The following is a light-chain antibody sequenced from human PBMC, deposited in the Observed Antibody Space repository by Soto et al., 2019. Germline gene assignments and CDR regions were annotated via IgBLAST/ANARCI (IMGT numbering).Light chain of an antibody. J-gene: IGKJ3*01. V-gene: IGKV1-9*01. CDR2: ASS. CDR1: QGISSY. CDR3: QQLNS. Sequence: DIQLTQSPSVLSASVGDRVTITCRASQGISSYLAWYQQKPGKAPKLLIYASSTLQSGVPSRFSGSGSGTEFTLTISSLQPEDFATYYCQQLNSFGPGTKVDIK.